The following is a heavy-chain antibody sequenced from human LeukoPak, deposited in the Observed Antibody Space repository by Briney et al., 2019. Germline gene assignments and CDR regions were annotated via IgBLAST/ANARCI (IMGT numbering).Heavy chain of an antibody. CDR2: IRSDTSS. Sequence: GGSLRLSCAASGFIFSADPMNWVRQTPGKSLEWISHIRSDTSSYYADSVKGRFTASRDNAQNSLYLQMNSLRVEDTAVYYCVRDVEWAFDLWGRGTLVTVSS. D-gene: IGHD1-1*01. CDR3: VRDVEWAFDL. J-gene: IGHJ2*01. V-gene: IGHV3-48*01. CDR1: GFIFSADP.